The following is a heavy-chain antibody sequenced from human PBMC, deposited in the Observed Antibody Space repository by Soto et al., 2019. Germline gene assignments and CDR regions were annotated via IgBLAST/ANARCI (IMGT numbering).Heavy chain of an antibody. J-gene: IGHJ4*02. CDR3: AEGRYGDYPFFDY. CDR2: ISWNSAII. D-gene: IGHD4-17*01. CDR1: GFTFDDYA. V-gene: IGHV3-9*01. Sequence: EVQLVESGGDLVQPGSSLRLSCAASGFTFDDYAMHWVRQAPGKGLEWVSGISWNSAIIDYADSVKGRFTISRDNAKRSLYLQMNSLRPEDTALYYCAEGRYGDYPFFDYWGQGTLVTVSS.